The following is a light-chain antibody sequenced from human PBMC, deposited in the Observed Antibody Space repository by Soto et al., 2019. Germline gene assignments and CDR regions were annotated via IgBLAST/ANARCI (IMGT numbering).Light chain of an antibody. CDR1: SGHSTYI. V-gene: IGLV4-60*03. J-gene: IGLJ3*02. CDR3: ETWDTNTRV. CDR2: LEGSGGY. Sequence: QLVLTQSSSASASLGSSVKLTCTLSSGHSTYIIAWHQQRPGEAPRYLMDLEGSGGYNKGSGVPDRFSGSSSGADRYLTISNLQSEDEADYYCETWDTNTRVFGGGTKVTVL.